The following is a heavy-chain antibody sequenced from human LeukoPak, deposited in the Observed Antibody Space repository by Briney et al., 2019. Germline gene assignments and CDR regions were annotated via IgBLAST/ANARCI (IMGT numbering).Heavy chain of an antibody. D-gene: IGHD2/OR15-2a*01. V-gene: IGHV4-39*01. CDR3: VRPLEYSTWLSWFDP. CDR2: IYYRGST. J-gene: IGHJ5*02. CDR1: GGSISSYY. Sequence: SETLSLTCTVSGGSISSYYWGWIRQPPGKGLEWIGIIYYRGSTYYNPSLKSRVTISVDTSKNQFSLKLSSVTAADTAVYYCVRPLEYSTWLSWFDPWGQGTLVTVSS.